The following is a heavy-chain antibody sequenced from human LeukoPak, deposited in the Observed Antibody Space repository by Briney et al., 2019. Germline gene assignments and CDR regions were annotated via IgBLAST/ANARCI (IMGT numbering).Heavy chain of an antibody. V-gene: IGHV3-74*01. CDR1: GFTFSSYW. CDR2: INSDGSST. J-gene: IGHJ4*02. CDR3: VIICGSDCFDY. Sequence: SGGSLRLSCAASGFTFSSYWMHWVRQAPGKGLVWVSRINSDGSSTSYADSVKGRFTISRDNAKNTLYLQMNSLRAEDTAVYYCVIICGSDCFDYWGQGTLATVSS. D-gene: IGHD2-21*01.